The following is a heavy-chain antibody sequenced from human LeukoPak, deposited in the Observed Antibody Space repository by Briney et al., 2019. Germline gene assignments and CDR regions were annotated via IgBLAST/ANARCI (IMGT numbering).Heavy chain of an antibody. CDR3: AKERGYSYGYYVIDY. D-gene: IGHD5-18*01. CDR2: ISYDGSNK. J-gene: IGHJ4*02. Sequence: PGGSLRLSCAASGFTFSSYGMHWVRQAPGKGLEWVAVISYDGSNKYYADSVKGRYTISRDNSKNTLYLQMSSLRAEDTAVYYCAKERGYSYGYYVIDYRGQGTLVTVSS. V-gene: IGHV3-30*18. CDR1: GFTFSSYG.